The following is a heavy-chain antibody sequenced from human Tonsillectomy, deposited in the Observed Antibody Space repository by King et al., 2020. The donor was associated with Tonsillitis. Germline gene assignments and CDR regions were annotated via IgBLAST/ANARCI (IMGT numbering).Heavy chain of an antibody. CDR3: ARVKEGGDYVSPFDY. CDR2: INPSGGSA. CDR1: AYTFTSYY. D-gene: IGHD4-17*01. Sequence: QLVQSGAGVKKPGASVKVSCKPSAYTFTSYYIHWVRQAPGQGLEWMGIINPSGGSAIYAQRFQGRVTMTTDTSTSTVYMELSSLTSEDTAVYFCARVKEGGDYVSPFDYWGQGTLVTVSS. J-gene: IGHJ4*02. V-gene: IGHV1-46*01.